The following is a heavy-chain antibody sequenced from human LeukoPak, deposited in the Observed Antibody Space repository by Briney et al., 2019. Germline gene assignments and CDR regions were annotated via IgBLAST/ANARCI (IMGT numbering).Heavy chain of an antibody. J-gene: IGHJ4*02. CDR1: GGSFSGYY. CDR3: ARGDMTTVVTIDY. D-gene: IGHD4-23*01. CDR2: INHSGST. V-gene: IGHV4-34*01. Sequence: KASETLSLTCAVYGGSFSGYYWSWIRQPPGKGLEWIGEINHSGSTNYNPSLKSRVTISVDTSKNQFSLKLSSVTAADTAVYYCARGDMTTVVTIDYWGQGTLVTVSS.